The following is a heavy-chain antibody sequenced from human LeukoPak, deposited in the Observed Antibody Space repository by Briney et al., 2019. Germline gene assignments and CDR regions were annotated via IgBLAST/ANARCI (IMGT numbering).Heavy chain of an antibody. CDR3: ARARIAVAGLFFDP. J-gene: IGHJ5*02. CDR2: IYYSGST. Sequence: PSETLSLTCTVSGGSISSYYWSWIRQPPGKGLEWIGYIYYSGSTNYNPSLKSRVTISVDTSKNQFSLKLSSVTAADTAVYYCARARIAVAGLFFDPWGQGTLVTVSS. V-gene: IGHV4-59*01. CDR1: GGSISSYY. D-gene: IGHD6-19*01.